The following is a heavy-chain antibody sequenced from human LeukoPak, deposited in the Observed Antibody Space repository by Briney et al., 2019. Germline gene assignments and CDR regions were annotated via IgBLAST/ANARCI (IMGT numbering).Heavy chain of an antibody. D-gene: IGHD1-26*01. J-gene: IGHJ4*02. CDR3: ARGIVGATTKGIDY. CDR2: ISAYNGNT. V-gene: IGHV1-18*01. CDR1: GYTFTSYG. Sequence: ASVTVSYKPSGYTFTSYGISWVRQAPGQGLAWMGWISAYNGNTNYAQKPQGRVTMTTDTSTSTAYMELRSLRSDDTAVYYCARGIVGATTKGIDYWGQGTLVTVSS.